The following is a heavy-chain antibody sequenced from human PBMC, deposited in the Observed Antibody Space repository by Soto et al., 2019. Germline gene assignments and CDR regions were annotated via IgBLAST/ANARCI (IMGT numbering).Heavy chain of an antibody. V-gene: IGHV1-2*04. CDR3: ARDGAAMDNYYFDY. CDR2: INPNSGGT. CDR1: GYTFTGYY. Sequence: ASVKVSCKASGYTFTGYYMHWVRQAPGQGLEWMGWINPNSGGTNYAQKFQGWVTMTRDTSISTAYMELSRLRSDDTAVYYCARDGAAMDNYYFDYCGPGTLVTVSS. D-gene: IGHD5-18*01. J-gene: IGHJ4*02.